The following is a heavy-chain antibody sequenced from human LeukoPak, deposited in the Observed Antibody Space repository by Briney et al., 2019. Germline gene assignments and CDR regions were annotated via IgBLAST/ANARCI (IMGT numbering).Heavy chain of an antibody. CDR2: ISYDGSNK. CDR1: GFTFSSYG. J-gene: IGHJ4*02. V-gene: IGHV3-30*03. Sequence: GGSLRLSCAASGFTFSSYGMHWVRQAPGKGLEWVAVISYDGSNKYYADSVKGRFTISRDNSKNTLYLQMNSLRAEDTAVYYCARDLSVPRRKNFYYDSGVCLGYWGQEPLVTVSS. D-gene: IGHD3-22*01. CDR3: ARDLSVPRRKNFYYDSGVCLGY.